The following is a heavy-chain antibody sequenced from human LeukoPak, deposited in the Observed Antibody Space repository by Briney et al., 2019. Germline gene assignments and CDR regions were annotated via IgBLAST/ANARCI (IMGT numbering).Heavy chain of an antibody. CDR1: GFTFSHHS. V-gene: IGHV3-23*01. Sequence: GGSLTLSCVASGFTFSHHSISWVRQAPGKGLEWVSAITASGGDTFYAESVEGRFSVSRDDSKSTVFLQMSSLTADDTGIYFCARRGLQGFCSVNSCHSFFDSWGRGTRVIVSS. J-gene: IGHJ5*01. D-gene: IGHD2-15*01. CDR2: ITASGGDT. CDR3: ARRGLQGFCSVNSCHSFFDS.